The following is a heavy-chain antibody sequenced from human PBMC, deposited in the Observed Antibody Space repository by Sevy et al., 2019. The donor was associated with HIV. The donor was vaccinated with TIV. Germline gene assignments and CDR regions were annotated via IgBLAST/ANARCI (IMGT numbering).Heavy chain of an antibody. D-gene: IGHD3-22*01. CDR1: GFSFDSYG. Sequence: GGSMRLSCAVSGFSFDSYGMTWVRQAPGKGLERVSAISGSGTRTCYADSVKGRFIISRDNSKNTLDLQMNSLRAEDTAIYYWAKGGGGHYDPDEIAYYFYYYNMDVWGKGTTVTVSS. V-gene: IGHV3-23*01. J-gene: IGHJ6*03. CDR3: AKGGGGHYDPDEIAYYFYYYNMDV. CDR2: ISGSGTRT.